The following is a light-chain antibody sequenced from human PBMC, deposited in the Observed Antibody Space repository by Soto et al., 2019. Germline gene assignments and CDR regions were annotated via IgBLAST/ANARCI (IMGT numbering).Light chain of an antibody. Sequence: ENVLTQSPGTLSLSPGERATLSCRASQTVSSYLTLYQQRPGQAPRLLIYGASKRATGIPDRFSGSGSGTDFTLTISRLETEDFALYYCQQYGTSPITFGQGTRLEIK. CDR2: GAS. V-gene: IGKV3-20*01. CDR3: QQYGTSPIT. J-gene: IGKJ5*01. CDR1: QTVSSY.